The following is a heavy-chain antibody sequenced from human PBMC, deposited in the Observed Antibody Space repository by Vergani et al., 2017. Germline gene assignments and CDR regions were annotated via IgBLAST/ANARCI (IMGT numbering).Heavy chain of an antibody. J-gene: IGHJ5*02. Sequence: QVQLQESGPGLVKPSETLSLTCTVSGGSISSYYWSWIRQPPGKGLEWIGYIYYSGSTNYNPSLKSRVTISVDTSKNQFSLKLSSVTAADTAVYYCASARDWFDPWGQGTLVTVSS. CDR3: ASARDWFDP. V-gene: IGHV4-59*01. CDR2: IYYSGST. CDR1: GGSISSYY.